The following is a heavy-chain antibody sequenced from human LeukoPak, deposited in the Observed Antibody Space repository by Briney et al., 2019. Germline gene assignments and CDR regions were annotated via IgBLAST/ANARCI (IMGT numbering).Heavy chain of an antibody. V-gene: IGHV1-24*01. CDR1: GYTLTELS. CDR2: FDPEDGET. J-gene: IGHJ4*02. D-gene: IGHD3-22*01. Sequence: ASVKVSCKVSGYTLTELSMHWVRQAPGKGLEWMGRFDPEDGETIYAQKFQGRVTMTADTSTDTVYMELSSLRSEDTAVYYCARGKYDSSGYPTPDFDYWGQGTLVTVSS. CDR3: ARGKYDSSGYPTPDFDY.